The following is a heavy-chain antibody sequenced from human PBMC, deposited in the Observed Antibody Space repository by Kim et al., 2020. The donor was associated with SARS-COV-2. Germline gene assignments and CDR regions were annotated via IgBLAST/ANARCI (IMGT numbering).Heavy chain of an antibody. CDR2: LNPNSGGT. J-gene: IGHJ4*02. V-gene: IGHV1-2*02. CDR1: GYNFPDYY. CDR3: VREEVHYTSSLDY. D-gene: IGHD6-6*01. Sequence: ASVKVSCKTSGYNFPDYYIHWVRQAPGQGLEWMGWLNPNSGGTIYAQNFQGRVAMTRDMSISAAYMELSRLTSDDTALYYCVREEVHYTSSLDYWGRGTLVTVSS.